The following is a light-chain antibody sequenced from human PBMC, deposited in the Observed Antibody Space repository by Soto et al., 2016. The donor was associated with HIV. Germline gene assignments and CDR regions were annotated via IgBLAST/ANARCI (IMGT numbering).Light chain of an antibody. V-gene: IGKV2-30*02. Sequence: DVVMTQSPLSLPVTLGQTASISCRSSQSLVHSDGNIYLNWFQQRPGQPPRRLLYKVSRRDSGVPDRFSGSGSGTDFTLKISRVEAGDVGLYYCMQGSHFPPWTFGQGTKVEIK. J-gene: IGKJ1*01. CDR1: QSLVHSDGNIY. CDR3: MQGSHFPPWT. CDR2: KVS.